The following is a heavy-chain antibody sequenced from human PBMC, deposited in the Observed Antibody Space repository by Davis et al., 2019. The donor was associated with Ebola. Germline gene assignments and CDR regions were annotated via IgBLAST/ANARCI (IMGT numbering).Heavy chain of an antibody. V-gene: IGHV3-48*02. J-gene: IGHJ4*02. CDR2: INTDDSTI. CDR3: VRDLDWAFDY. CDR1: GFTFNSYS. Sequence: GESLKISCAASGFTFNSYSLNWVRQAPGKGLEWVSYINTDDSTINYADSVKGRFTISRDNAEKSLYLQMNSLGDEDTAVYYCVRDLDWAFDYWGQGTLVTVSS. D-gene: IGHD3/OR15-3a*01.